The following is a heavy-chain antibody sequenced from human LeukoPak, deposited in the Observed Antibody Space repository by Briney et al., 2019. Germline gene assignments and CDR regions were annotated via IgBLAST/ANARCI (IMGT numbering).Heavy chain of an antibody. Sequence: SETLSLTCTVSGGSISSYYWSWIRQPAGKGLEWIGRIYTSGSTNYNPSLKSRVTMSVDTSKNQFSLKLSSVTAADTAVYYCARAIPPCDKAPLEYFDYWGQGTLVTVSS. V-gene: IGHV4-4*07. CDR1: GGSISSYY. D-gene: IGHD2-21*01. J-gene: IGHJ4*02. CDR3: ARAIPPCDKAPLEYFDY. CDR2: IYTSGST.